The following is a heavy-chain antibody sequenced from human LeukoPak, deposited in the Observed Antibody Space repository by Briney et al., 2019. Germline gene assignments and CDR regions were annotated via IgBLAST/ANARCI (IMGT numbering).Heavy chain of an antibody. CDR3: AKGGDIVVVAVANMGNYFDY. Sequence: GVSLRLSCAAAGFTFDDFAMHWVRHAPGKGLEWVSLITWDGGSTYYADSVKGRFNISRDNSKNSLYLQMNSLRAEDTALYYCAKGGDIVVVAVANMGNYFDYWGQGTLVTVSS. V-gene: IGHV3-43D*04. D-gene: IGHD2-2*01. CDR1: GFTFDDFA. CDR2: ITWDGGST. J-gene: IGHJ4*02.